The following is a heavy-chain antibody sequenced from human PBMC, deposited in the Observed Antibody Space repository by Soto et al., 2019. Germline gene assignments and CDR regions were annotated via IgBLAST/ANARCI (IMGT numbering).Heavy chain of an antibody. D-gene: IGHD6-6*01. CDR3: ARRSGAARPFDH. CDR1: GGSISSYY. Sequence: QVQLQESGPGLVKPSETLSLTCTVSGGSISSYYWSWIRQPPGKGLEWIGYIYYSGSTNYNPSLKSRVTISVDTSKNQFSLKLSSVTAADTAVYYCARRSGAARPFDHWGQGTLVTVSS. CDR2: IYYSGST. V-gene: IGHV4-59*01. J-gene: IGHJ4*02.